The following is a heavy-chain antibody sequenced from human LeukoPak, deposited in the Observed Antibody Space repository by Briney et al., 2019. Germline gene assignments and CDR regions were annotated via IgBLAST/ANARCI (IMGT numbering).Heavy chain of an antibody. Sequence: GGSLRLSCEASGFTFSNYAMSWVRQAPGKGLEWVSSISGSSDNTNYADSVKGRFTISRDNAKNSLYLQMNSLRAEDTAVYYCARGYYDSSGPVVYWGQGTLVTVSS. CDR1: GFTFSNYA. J-gene: IGHJ4*02. D-gene: IGHD3-22*01. CDR2: ISGSSDNT. CDR3: ARGYYDSSGPVVY. V-gene: IGHV3-21*01.